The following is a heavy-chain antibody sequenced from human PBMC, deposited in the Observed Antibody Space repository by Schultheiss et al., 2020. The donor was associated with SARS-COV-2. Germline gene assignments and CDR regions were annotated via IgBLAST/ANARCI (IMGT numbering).Heavy chain of an antibody. CDR3: ARDTSGYDFWSGYRYYYYYMDV. J-gene: IGHJ6*03. V-gene: IGHV4-61*10. CDR2: IYYSGST. CDR1: GGSISSGSYY. Sequence: SETLSLTCTVSGGSISSGSYYWSWIRQPAGKGLEWIGYIYYSGSTNYNPSLKSRVTMSVDTSKNQFSLKLSSVTAADTAVYYCARDTSGYDFWSGYRYYYYYMDVWGKGTTVTVSS. D-gene: IGHD3-3*01.